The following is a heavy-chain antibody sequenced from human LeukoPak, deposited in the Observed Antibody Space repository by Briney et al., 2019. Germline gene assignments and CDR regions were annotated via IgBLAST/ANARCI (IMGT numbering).Heavy chain of an antibody. J-gene: IGHJ4*02. CDR3: VRDLWGFDY. V-gene: IGHV3-64D*09. Sequence: PGESLRLSCSGSGFTFSSHAMHWVRHAPWKGLEFVAVSSDTGSSRYSGDSVKDRFTISRDNSKKTLYLQMSSLRPEDTAVYYCVRDLWGFDYWGQGTLVTVSS. D-gene: IGHD2/OR15-2a*01. CDR2: SSDTGSSR. CDR1: GFTFSSHA.